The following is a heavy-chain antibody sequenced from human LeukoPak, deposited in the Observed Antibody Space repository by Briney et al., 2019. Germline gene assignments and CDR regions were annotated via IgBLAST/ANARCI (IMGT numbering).Heavy chain of an antibody. CDR1: GYSISSSNW. D-gene: IGHD2-2*01. V-gene: IGHV4-28*01. J-gene: IGHJ4*02. CDR3: AGGITSSFPDY. Sequence: PSETLSLTCAVSGYSISSSNWWGWIRQPPGRGLEWIGYIYYSGSTNYNPSLKSRVTISVDTSKNQFSLKLSSVTAADTAVYYCAGGITSSFPDYWGQGTLVTVSS. CDR2: IYYSGST.